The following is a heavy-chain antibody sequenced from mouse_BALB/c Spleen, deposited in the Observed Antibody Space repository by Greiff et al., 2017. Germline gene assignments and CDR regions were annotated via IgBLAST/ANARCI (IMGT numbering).Heavy chain of an antibody. CDR1: GFTFSSYA. J-gene: IGHJ2*01. Sequence: DVMLVESGGGLVKPGGSLKLSCAASGFTFSSYAMSWVRQSPEKRLEWVAEISSGGSYTYYPDTVTGRFTISRDNAKNTLYLEMSSLRSEDTAMYYCARDLNDGYYGYYFGYWGQGTTLTVSS. CDR2: ISSGGSYT. V-gene: IGHV5-9-4*01. CDR3: ARDLNDGYYGYYFGY. D-gene: IGHD2-3*01.